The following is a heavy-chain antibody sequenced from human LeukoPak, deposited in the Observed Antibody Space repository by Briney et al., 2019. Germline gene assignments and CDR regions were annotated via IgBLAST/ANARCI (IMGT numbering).Heavy chain of an antibody. CDR3: AREEWDYYDSSGYYYFDY. Sequence: ASVKVSCKASGYTFTSYYMHWVRQAPGQGLEWMGIINPSGGSTSYAQKFQGRVTMTRDTSTSTAYMELSRLRSDDTAVYYCAREEWDYYDSSGYYYFDYWGQGTLVTVSS. V-gene: IGHV1-46*01. CDR1: GYTFTSYY. CDR2: INPSGGST. J-gene: IGHJ4*02. D-gene: IGHD3-22*01.